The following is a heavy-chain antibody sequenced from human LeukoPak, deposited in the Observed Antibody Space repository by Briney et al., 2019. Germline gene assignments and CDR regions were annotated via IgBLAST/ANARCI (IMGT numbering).Heavy chain of an antibody. D-gene: IGHD6-13*01. Sequence: GGSLRLSCAASGFTFSSYAMSWVRQAPGKGLEWVSAISGSGGSTYYADSVKGRFTISRDNSKNTLYLQKNSLRAEDTAVYYCANLESPRIALLGWGQGTLVTVSS. CDR1: GFTFSSYA. CDR3: ANLESPRIALLG. V-gene: IGHV3-23*01. J-gene: IGHJ4*02. CDR2: ISGSGGST.